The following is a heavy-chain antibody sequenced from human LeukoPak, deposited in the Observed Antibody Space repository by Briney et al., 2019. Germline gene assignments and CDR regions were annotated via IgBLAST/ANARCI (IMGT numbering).Heavy chain of an antibody. D-gene: IGHD2-2*01. J-gene: IGHJ4*02. CDR1: GGSISSGGYS. V-gene: IGHV4-30-2*01. Sequence: PSQTLSLTCAVSGGSISSGGYSWSWIRQPPGKGLEWIGYIYHSGSTYYNPSLKSRVTISVDRSKNQFSLKLSSVTAADTAVYYCARGGYCSSTSCLGFVYWGQGTLVTVSS. CDR2: IYHSGST. CDR3: ARGGYCSSTSCLGFVY.